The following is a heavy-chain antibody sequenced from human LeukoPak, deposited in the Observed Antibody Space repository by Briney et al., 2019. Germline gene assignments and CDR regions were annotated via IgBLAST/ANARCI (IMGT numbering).Heavy chain of an antibody. J-gene: IGHJ4*02. CDR1: GGSISNYY. CDR2: IYYSGNT. Sequence: SETLSLTCTVSGGSISNYYWTWIRQPPGKGLEWVGYIYYSGNTNHNPSLKSRVTISVDTSKSQFSLKLSSVTAADTAVYYCARGDLRLVPDYWGQGTLVTVSS. D-gene: IGHD6-19*01. CDR3: ARGDLRLVPDY. V-gene: IGHV4-59*12.